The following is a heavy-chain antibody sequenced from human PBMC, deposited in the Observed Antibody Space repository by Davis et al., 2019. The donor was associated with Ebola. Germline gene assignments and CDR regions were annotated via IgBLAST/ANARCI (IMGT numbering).Heavy chain of an antibody. CDR1: GFTFSSYW. Sequence: GGSLRLSCAASGFTFSSYWMSWVRQAPGKGLEWVASLKQDGSEKYYVDSVKGRFTISRDNAKSSLYLQMNTLRAEDTAVYYCARDVAYSSTWYPPPGYFDLWGRGTLVTVSS. CDR3: ARDVAYSSTWYPPPGYFDL. D-gene: IGHD6-13*01. J-gene: IGHJ2*01. CDR2: LKQDGSEK. V-gene: IGHV3-7*03.